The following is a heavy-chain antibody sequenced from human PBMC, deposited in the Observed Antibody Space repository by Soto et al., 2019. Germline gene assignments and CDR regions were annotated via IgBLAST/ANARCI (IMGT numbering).Heavy chain of an antibody. CDR3: ARDNYGSGSYFFDY. V-gene: IGHV3-21*01. Sequence: EVQLVESGGGLVKPGGSLRLSCAASGFTFSSYSMNWVRQAPGKGLEWVSSISSSSSYIYYADSVKGRFTISRDNAKNSLYLQMNSLRAEDTAVYYCARDNYGSGSYFFDYWGQGTLVTVSS. CDR2: ISSSSSYI. D-gene: IGHD3-10*01. CDR1: GFTFSSYS. J-gene: IGHJ4*02.